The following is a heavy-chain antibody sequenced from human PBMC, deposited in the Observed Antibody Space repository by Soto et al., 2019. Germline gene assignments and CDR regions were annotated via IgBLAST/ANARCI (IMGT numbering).Heavy chain of an antibody. CDR2: ISGSGGVT. CDR1: GFIFSNYG. Sequence: GGSLRLSCAASGFIFSNYGISWVRQAPGKGLEWVSGISGSGGVTFYADSVKGRFTISRDNSKNTLYLQMNSLRVEDTAVYYCAKGAAVSGDYYFPYWGQGALVTVSS. CDR3: AKGAAVSGDYYFPY. V-gene: IGHV3-23*01. D-gene: IGHD6-19*01. J-gene: IGHJ4*02.